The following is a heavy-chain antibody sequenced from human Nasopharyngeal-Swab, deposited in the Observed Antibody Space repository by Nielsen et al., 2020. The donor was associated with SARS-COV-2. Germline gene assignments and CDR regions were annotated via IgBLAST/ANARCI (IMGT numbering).Heavy chain of an antibody. V-gene: IGHV3-15*01. Sequence: GGSLRLSCTASGFTFGDYAMSWVRQAPGEGLEWVGRIKSKTDGGTTDYAAPVKGRFTISRDDSKTTLYLQMNSLKTEDTAVYYCTTDLHDYGDYDYWGQGTLVTVSS. CDR3: TTDLHDYGDYDY. D-gene: IGHD4-17*01. CDR2: IKSKTDGGTT. CDR1: GFTFGDYA. J-gene: IGHJ4*02.